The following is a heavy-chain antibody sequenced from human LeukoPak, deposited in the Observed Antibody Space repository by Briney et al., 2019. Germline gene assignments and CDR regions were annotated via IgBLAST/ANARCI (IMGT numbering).Heavy chain of an antibody. D-gene: IGHD5-24*01. CDR3: ARDEMATSYPYYYYGMDV. V-gene: IGHV1-69*13. J-gene: IGHJ6*02. Sequence: ASVKVSCKASGGTFSSYAISWVRQAPGQGLEWMGGIIPIFGTANYAQKFQGRVTITADESTSTAYMELSSLRSEDTAVYYCARDEMATSYPYYYYGMDVWGQGTTVTVSS. CDR2: IIPIFGTA. CDR1: GGTFSSYA.